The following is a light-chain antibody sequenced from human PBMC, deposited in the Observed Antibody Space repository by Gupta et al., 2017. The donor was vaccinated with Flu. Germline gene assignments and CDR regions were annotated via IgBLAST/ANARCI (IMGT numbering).Light chain of an antibody. V-gene: IGLV1-44*01. J-gene: IGLJ1*01. CDR3: SASDDSLKGHYV. CDR2: GNS. Sequence: SVLAQPPSASETPGQRFTIPCSGSSSNIGSNPVNWYQQVPGTAPKILIYGNSQRPSGVPDRFSCAKSGTSASPVASGRQSEDEADDYCSASDDSLKGHYVFGTGTKLTVL. CDR1: SSNIGSNP.